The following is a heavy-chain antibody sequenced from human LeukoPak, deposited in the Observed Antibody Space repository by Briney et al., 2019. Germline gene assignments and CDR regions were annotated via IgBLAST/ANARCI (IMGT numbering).Heavy chain of an antibody. CDR2: IGSGSNTI. CDR1: GFTFSTYG. V-gene: IGHV3-48*02. J-gene: IGHJ4*02. D-gene: IGHD5-12*01. CDR3: ARAMRSGYDY. Sequence: GGSLRLSCAASGFTFSTYGMNWVRQAPGKGPEWVSYIGSGSNTIHYADSVKGRFTISRDNAKNSLYLQMNSLRDEDTAVYYCARAMRSGYDYWGQGTLVTVSS.